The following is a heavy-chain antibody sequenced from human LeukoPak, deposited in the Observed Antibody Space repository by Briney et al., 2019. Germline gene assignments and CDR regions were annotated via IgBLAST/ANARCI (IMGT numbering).Heavy chain of an antibody. CDR2: IYYSGST. V-gene: IGHV4-59*01. CDR1: GGSISSYY. J-gene: IGHJ5*02. D-gene: IGHD3-10*01. Sequence: SETLSLTCTVSGGSISSYYWSWIRQPPGKGLEWIGYIYYSGSTNYNPSLKSRVTISVDTSKNQFSLKLSSETAADTAVYYCARVSVRGVKVYWFDPWGQGTLVTVSS. CDR3: ARVSVRGVKVYWFDP.